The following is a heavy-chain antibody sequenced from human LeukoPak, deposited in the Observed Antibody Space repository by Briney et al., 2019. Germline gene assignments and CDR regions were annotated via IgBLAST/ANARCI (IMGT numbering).Heavy chain of an antibody. CDR3: ARSGIAIFGVVIAQYGMDV. J-gene: IGHJ6*02. V-gene: IGHV4-59*01. Sequence: PSETLSLTCTVSGGSISSYYWGWIRQPPGKGLEWIGYIYYSGSTNYNPSLKSRVTISVDTSKNQFSLKLSSVTAADTAVYYCARSGIAIFGVVIAQYGMDVWGQGTTVTVSS. CDR1: GGSISSYY. CDR2: IYYSGST. D-gene: IGHD3-3*01.